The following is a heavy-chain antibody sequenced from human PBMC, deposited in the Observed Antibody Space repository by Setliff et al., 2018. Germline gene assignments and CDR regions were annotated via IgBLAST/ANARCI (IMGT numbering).Heavy chain of an antibody. D-gene: IGHD6-13*01. J-gene: IGHJ4*02. CDR2: INTGGGSA. Sequence: ASVKVSCKTSAYTFSGYYMHWVRQAPGQGLEWMGIINTGGGSASYAQNFQGRVTMTSDTSTRTVYMEVNILRSDDTAMYYCARGGMAAAGRKGVFEHWGQGTLVTVSS. V-gene: IGHV1-46*01. CDR1: AYTFSGYY. CDR3: ARGGMAAAGRKGVFEH.